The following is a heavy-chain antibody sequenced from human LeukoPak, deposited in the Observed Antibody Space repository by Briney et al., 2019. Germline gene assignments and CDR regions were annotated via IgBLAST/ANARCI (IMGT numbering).Heavy chain of an antibody. D-gene: IGHD6-13*01. J-gene: IGHJ6*03. V-gene: IGHV4-59*11. CDR1: GGSISSHY. Sequence: SETLSLTCTVSGGSISSHYWSWIRQPPGKGLEWIGYIYYSGSTNYNPSLKSRVTISVDTSKNQFSLKLSSVTAADTAVYYCARAIGSSSWYPIYYYYMDVWGKGTTVTVSS. CDR3: ARAIGSSSWYPIYYYYMDV. CDR2: IYYSGST.